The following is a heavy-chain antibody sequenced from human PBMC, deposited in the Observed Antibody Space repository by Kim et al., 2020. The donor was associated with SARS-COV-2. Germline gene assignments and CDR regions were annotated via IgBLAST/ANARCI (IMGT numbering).Heavy chain of an antibody. Sequence: GGSLRLSCAASGFTFSGSAMHWVRQASGRGLEWVGRIRSKANRYATAYAASVKGRFPISRDDSKNTAYLHMNSLKTEDTAVYYCTRLYDSSGYYDYWGHGTLVTVSS. D-gene: IGHD3-22*01. CDR2: IRSKANRYAT. CDR1: GFTFSGSA. CDR3: TRLYDSSGYYDY. J-gene: IGHJ4*01. V-gene: IGHV3-73*01.